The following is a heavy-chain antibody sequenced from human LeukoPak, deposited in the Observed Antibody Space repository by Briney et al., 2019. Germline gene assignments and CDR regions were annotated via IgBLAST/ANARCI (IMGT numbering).Heavy chain of an antibody. CDR1: VPTVGSNC. CDR3: ATVAVEGREFFQH. V-gene: IGHV3-66*02. CDR2: IYTGGNT. J-gene: IGHJ1*01. Sequence: GGSLRLSCTASVPTVGSNCMTWVRQAPGKGLEWVSLIYTGGNTYYADSVRGRFTISRDISKNTLYLQMSSLRTDDTAIYYCATVAVEGREFFQHWGQGTLVTVSS. D-gene: IGHD6-19*01.